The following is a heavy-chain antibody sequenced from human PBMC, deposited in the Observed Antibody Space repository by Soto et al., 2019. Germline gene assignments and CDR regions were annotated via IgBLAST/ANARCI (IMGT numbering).Heavy chain of an antibody. CDR1: GFTFSSYA. V-gene: IGHV3-23*01. CDR3: AKDRLLWFGELSLY. CDR2: ISGSGGST. J-gene: IGHJ4*02. D-gene: IGHD3-10*01. Sequence: EVQLLESGGGLVQPGGSLRLSCAASGFTFSSYAMSWVRQAPGKGLEWVSAISGSGGSTYYADSVKGRFTISRDNSKNTRYLQMNSLRAEDTAVYYCAKDRLLWFGELSLYWGQGTLVTVSS.